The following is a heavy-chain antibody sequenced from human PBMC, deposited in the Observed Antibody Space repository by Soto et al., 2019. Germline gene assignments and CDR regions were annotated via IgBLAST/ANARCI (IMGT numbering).Heavy chain of an antibody. J-gene: IGHJ4*02. CDR2: IYHSGST. CDR1: GGSISSSNW. Sequence: PSETLSLTCAVSGGSISSSNWWSWVRQPPWKGLEWIGEIYHSGSTNYNPSLKSRVTISVDTSKSQFSLNLSFVTAADTAVYYCATFFTPATGLYFFHYSCQASFVSVS. CDR3: ATFFTPATGLYFFHY. D-gene: IGHD3-3*02. V-gene: IGHV4-4*02.